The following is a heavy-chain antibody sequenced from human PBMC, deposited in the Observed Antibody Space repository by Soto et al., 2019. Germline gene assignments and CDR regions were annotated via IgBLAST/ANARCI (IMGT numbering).Heavy chain of an antibody. CDR1: GFTFSNDW. Sequence: GGSLRLSCAASGFTFSNDWMTWVRQAPGKGLEWVANIKQDGSEKYYVDSLRGRFTISRDNAKDSLYLQMNSLRAEDTAVYYCAREDLLWWLDHWGQGTLVTVSS. CDR2: IKQDGSEK. V-gene: IGHV3-7*03. J-gene: IGHJ5*02. CDR3: AREDLLWWLDH. D-gene: IGHD2-21*01.